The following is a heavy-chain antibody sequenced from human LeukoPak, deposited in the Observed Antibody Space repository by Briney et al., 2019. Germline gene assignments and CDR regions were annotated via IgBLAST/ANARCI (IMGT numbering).Heavy chain of an antibody. Sequence: SETLSLTCSVSGGSISGYYWSWIRQPPGKGLEWIGYIHYSGSTHYNPSLKSRVTISVDTSKNQFSLKLSSVTAADTAVYYCARGGYSYGYSYWGQGTLVTVSS. CDR3: ARGGYSYGYSY. CDR1: GGSISGYY. J-gene: IGHJ4*02. D-gene: IGHD5-18*01. V-gene: IGHV4-59*12. CDR2: IHYSGST.